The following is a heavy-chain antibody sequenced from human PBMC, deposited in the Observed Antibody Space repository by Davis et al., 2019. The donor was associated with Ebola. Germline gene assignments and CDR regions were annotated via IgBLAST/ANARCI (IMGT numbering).Heavy chain of an antibody. Sequence: GESLKISCAASGFTFSSYWMSWVRQAPGKGLEWVANINQDGSEKYYVDSVKGRFTISRDNAKNSLYLQMNSLRDEDTAVYYCARGRNWFDPWGQGTLVTVSS. CDR1: GFTFSSYW. V-gene: IGHV3-7*01. CDR2: INQDGSEK. CDR3: ARGRNWFDP. J-gene: IGHJ5*02.